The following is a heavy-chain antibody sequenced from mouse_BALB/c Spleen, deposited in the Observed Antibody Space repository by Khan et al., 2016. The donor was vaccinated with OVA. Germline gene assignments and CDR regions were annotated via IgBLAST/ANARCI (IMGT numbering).Heavy chain of an antibody. CDR1: GDSITRGY. V-gene: IGHV3-8*02. CDR2: ISYSGNT. Sequence: EVQLQESGPSLVKPSQTLSLTCSVTGDSITRGYWNWIRKFPGNKLDYMGYISYSGNTYCNPSLKSRISNTRETSKNQYYMQFNSVTTEDTATYYCACELRGFAYWGQGTLVTVSA. D-gene: IGHD1-1*01. CDR3: ACELRGFAY. J-gene: IGHJ3*01.